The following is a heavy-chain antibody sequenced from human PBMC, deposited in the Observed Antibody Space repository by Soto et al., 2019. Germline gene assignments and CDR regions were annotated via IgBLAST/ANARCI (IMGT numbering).Heavy chain of an antibody. D-gene: IGHD3-3*01. CDR1: GYTFTSYD. J-gene: IGHJ3*02. V-gene: IGHV1-8*01. CDR3: ARGRYYDFWSGSDAFDI. Sequence: ASVKVSCKASGYTFTSYDINWVRQATGQGLEWMGWMNPNSGNTGYAQKFQGRVTMTRNTSISTAYMELSSLRSEDTAVYYCARGRYYDFWSGSDAFDIWGQGTMVTVSS. CDR2: MNPNSGNT.